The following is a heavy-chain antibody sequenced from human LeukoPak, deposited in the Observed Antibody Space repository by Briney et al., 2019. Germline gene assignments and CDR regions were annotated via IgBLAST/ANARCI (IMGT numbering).Heavy chain of an antibody. D-gene: IGHD5-24*01. CDR2: IDSDGSST. V-gene: IGHV3-74*01. Sequence: GGSLRLSCAASGFSFSSYWMHWVRQAPGKGLVWVSRIDSDGSSTIYADSVKGRFTFSRDNAKNTLYLQMNSLRAEDTAVYYCSRGGGYHAFDIWGQGTMVTVSS. J-gene: IGHJ3*02. CDR1: GFSFSSYW. CDR3: SRGGGYHAFDI.